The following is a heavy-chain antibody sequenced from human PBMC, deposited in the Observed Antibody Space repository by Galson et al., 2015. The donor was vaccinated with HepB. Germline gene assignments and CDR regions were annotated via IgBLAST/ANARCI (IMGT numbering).Heavy chain of an antibody. CDR3: AKPPSHSSGWPFDY. CDR2: ISGSGGNT. V-gene: IGHV3-23*01. Sequence: SLRLSCAASGFTFSSYAMSWVRQAPGKGLEWVSVISGSGGNTHYADSVKGRFTISRGNSKNTVFLQMNSLRAEDTAVYYCAKPPSHSSGWPFDYWGQGTLVTVSS. D-gene: IGHD6-19*01. CDR1: GFTFSSYA. J-gene: IGHJ4*02.